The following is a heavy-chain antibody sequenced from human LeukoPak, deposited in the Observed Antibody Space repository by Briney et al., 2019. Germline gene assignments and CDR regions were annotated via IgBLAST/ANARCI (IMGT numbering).Heavy chain of an antibody. CDR3: AKPYDSSGYPPDAFDI. Sequence: PGGSLRLSCAASGFTSSSYAMSWVRQAPGKGLEWVSAISGSGGSTYYADSVKGRFTISRDNSKNTLYLQMNSLRAEDTAVYYCAKPYDSSGYPPDAFDIWGQGTMVTVSS. V-gene: IGHV3-23*01. CDR1: GFTSSSYA. CDR2: ISGSGGST. D-gene: IGHD3-22*01. J-gene: IGHJ3*02.